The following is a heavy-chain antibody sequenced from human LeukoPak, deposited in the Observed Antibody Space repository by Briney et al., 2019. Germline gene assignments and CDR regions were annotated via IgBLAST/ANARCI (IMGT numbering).Heavy chain of an antibody. D-gene: IGHD2-15*01. V-gene: IGHV4-39*01. CDR3: ARLHCRGDGCYSGLGSADY. Sequence: PSETLSLTCTVSGGSISSSSYYWGWIRQPPGKGLEWIGSIYYSGSTYYNPSLKSRVTMSVDTSKNQFSLKLSSVTATDTAVYYCARLHCRGDGCYSGLGSADYWGQGSLVSVSS. J-gene: IGHJ4*02. CDR1: GGSISSSSYY. CDR2: IYYSGST.